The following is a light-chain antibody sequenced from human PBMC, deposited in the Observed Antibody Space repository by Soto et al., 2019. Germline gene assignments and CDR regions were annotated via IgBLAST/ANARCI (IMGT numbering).Light chain of an antibody. CDR3: QQYGSSPPWT. V-gene: IGKV3-20*01. CDR1: QSVSSSY. J-gene: IGKJ1*01. Sequence: EIVLTQSPGTLSLSPGERATLSCRASQSVSSSYLAWYQQKPGQAPRPLIYGASSRATGIPDRFSGSGSGTDFSLTIIRLVPEDFAVYYYQQYGSSPPWTFGQGTKVEIK. CDR2: GAS.